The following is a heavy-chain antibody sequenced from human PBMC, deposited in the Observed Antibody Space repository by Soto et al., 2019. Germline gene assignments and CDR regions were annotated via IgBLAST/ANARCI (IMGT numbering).Heavy chain of an antibody. CDR2: IYPGDSDT. Sequence: GESLKISCKGSGYSFTSYWIGWVRQMPGKGLDWMGIIYPGDSDTRYSPSFQGQVTISADKSTSTAYLQWSSLKASDTAMYYCARLAGSSSSRYYYGIDVWGQGTTGTVS. J-gene: IGHJ6*02. CDR1: GYSFTSYW. D-gene: IGHD6-6*01. CDR3: ARLAGSSSSRYYYGIDV. V-gene: IGHV5-51*01.